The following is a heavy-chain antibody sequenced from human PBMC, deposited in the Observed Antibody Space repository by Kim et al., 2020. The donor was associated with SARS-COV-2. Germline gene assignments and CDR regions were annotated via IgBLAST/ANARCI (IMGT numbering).Heavy chain of an antibody. CDR2: IGWNSADI. CDR1: GFIFDDYA. V-gene: IGHV3-9*01. J-gene: IGHJ6*02. D-gene: IGHD3-3*01. CDR3: AKDSYYDFWSGSGPGGMDV. Sequence: GGSLRLSWAASGFIFDDYAMHWVRQAPGKGLEWVSGIGWNSADIGYADSVKGRFTISRDNAKNSLYLQMNSLRAEDTALYYCAKDSYYDFWSGSGPGGMDVWGQGTTVTVSS.